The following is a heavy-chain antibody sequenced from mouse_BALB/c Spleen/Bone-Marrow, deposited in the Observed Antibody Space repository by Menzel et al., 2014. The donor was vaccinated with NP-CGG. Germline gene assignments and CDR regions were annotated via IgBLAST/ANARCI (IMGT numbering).Heavy chain of an antibody. CDR1: GFTFSSYT. D-gene: IGHD2-3*01. CDR2: ITSGGGYT. J-gene: IGHJ4*01. CDR3: TRDLYDGYSYYAMDY. Sequence: EVKVEESGGGLVKPGGSLKLSCAASGFTFSSYTMSWVRQTPEKRLEWVATITSGGGYTYYPDSVKGRFTISRDNAKSTLYLQMSSLKSEDTAMYYCTRDLYDGYSYYAMDYWGQGTSVTVSP. V-gene: IGHV5-6-4*01.